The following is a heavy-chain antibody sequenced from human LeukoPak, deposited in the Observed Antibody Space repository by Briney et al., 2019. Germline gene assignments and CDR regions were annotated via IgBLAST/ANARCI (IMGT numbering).Heavy chain of an antibody. V-gene: IGHV4-39*01. Sequence: SETLSLTCTVSGGSISSSSYYWGWIRQPPGKGLEWIGSIYYSGSTYYNPSLKSRVTISVDTSKNQFSLKLSSVTAADTAVYYCAKVGSSSTLPWNWGQGTLVTVSS. CDR2: IYYSGST. CDR3: AKVGSSSTLPWN. J-gene: IGHJ4*02. CDR1: GGSISSSSYY. D-gene: IGHD2-2*01.